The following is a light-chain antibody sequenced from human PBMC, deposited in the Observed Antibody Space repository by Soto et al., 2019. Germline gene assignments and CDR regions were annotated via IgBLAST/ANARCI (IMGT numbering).Light chain of an antibody. CDR1: QSVSSSY. J-gene: IGKJ1*01. CDR2: GAS. V-gene: IGKV3-20*01. Sequence: ESVLTQSPGTLSLSPGERATLSCRASQSVSSSYLAWYQQKPGQAPRLLIYGASSRATGIPDRFSGSGSGTDFTLTISRLEPEEFAVYYCQQYGSSPQTFGQGTKVEI. CDR3: QQYGSSPQT.